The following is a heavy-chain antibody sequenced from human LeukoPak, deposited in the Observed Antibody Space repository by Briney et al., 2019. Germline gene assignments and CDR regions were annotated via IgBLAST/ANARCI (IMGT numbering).Heavy chain of an antibody. D-gene: IGHD5-24*01. Sequence: PGGSLRLSCAASEFTFSNYAMHWVRQAPGKGLEWVAVISYDGSNKYYADSVRGRFTISRDNSKNALYLQMNSLRTEDTALYYCARADRWLQSRVDYWGQGTLATVSS. CDR1: EFTFSNYA. J-gene: IGHJ4*02. CDR2: ISYDGSNK. CDR3: ARADRWLQSRVDY. V-gene: IGHV3-30-3*01.